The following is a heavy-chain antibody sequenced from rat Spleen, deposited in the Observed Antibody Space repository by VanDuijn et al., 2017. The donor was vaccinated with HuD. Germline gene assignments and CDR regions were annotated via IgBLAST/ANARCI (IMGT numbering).Heavy chain of an antibody. D-gene: IGHD1-2*01. CDR1: GFTFSDYY. CDR2: ISSGGGGT. J-gene: IGHJ1*01. V-gene: IGHV5-20*01. CDR3: TTGTIAAPYWYFDF. Sequence: EVQLVESDGGLVQPGKSLKLSCAASGFTFSDYYMAWVRQAPTKGLEWVASISSGGGGTYYADSVEGRFTISSDNAKTTLYLQMVSLRSEDTATYYCTTGTIAAPYWYFDFWGPGTMVTVSS.